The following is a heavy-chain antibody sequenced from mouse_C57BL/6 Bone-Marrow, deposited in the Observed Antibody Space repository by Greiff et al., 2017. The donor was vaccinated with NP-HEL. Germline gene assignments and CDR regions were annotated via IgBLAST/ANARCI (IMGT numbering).Heavy chain of an antibody. Sequence: QVQLQQPGAELVKPGASVKLSCKASGYTFTSYWMQWVKQRPGQGLEWIGEIDPSDSYTNYNQKFKGKATLTVETSSSTAYMQLSSLTSEDSAVYYCARYDYGRSVDYWGQGTSVTVSS. V-gene: IGHV1-50*01. CDR3: ARYDYGRSVDY. D-gene: IGHD2-4*01. CDR1: GYTFTSYW. J-gene: IGHJ4*01. CDR2: IDPSDSYT.